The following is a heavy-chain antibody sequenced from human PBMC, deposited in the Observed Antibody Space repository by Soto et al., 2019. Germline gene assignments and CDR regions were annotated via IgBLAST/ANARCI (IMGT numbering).Heavy chain of an antibody. V-gene: IGHV4-38-2*01. CDR3: ASRAWNYVDSTYYFDY. CDR2: IYHSGST. J-gene: IGHJ4*02. D-gene: IGHD1-7*01. CDR1: GYSISSGYY. Sequence: SETLSLTCAVSGYSISSGYYWGCSRQPPGKGLEWIGRIYHSGSTYSNPSPKSRVTISVDTSKNQFSLKMSSVTAADTAVYFCASRAWNYVDSTYYFDYWGQGTLVTVSS.